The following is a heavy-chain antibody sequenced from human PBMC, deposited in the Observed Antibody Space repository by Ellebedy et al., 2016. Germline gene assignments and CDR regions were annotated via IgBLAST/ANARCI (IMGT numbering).Heavy chain of an antibody. V-gene: IGHV3-30*18. Sequence: GGSLRLSXAASGFTFSSYGMHWVRQAPGKGLEWVAVISYDGSNKYYADSVKGRFTISRDNSKNTLYLQMNSLRAEDTAVYYCAKARRRTFDYWGQGTLVTVSS. CDR3: AKARRRTFDY. CDR2: ISYDGSNK. J-gene: IGHJ4*02. D-gene: IGHD1-7*01. CDR1: GFTFSSYG.